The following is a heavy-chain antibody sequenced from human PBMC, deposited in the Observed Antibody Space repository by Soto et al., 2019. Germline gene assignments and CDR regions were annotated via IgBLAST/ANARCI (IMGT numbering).Heavy chain of an antibody. V-gene: IGHV3-33*01. CDR2: IWYDGSNK. D-gene: IGHD1-7*01. Sequence: QVQLVESGGGVVQPGRSLRLSCAASGFTFSSYGMHWVRQAPGKGLEWVAVIWYDGSNKYYADSVKGRFTISRDNSKNTLYLQMNSLRAEDTAVYYCARQGVTGTTSWDWFDPWGQGTLVTVSS. J-gene: IGHJ5*02. CDR1: GFTFSSYG. CDR3: ARQGVTGTTSWDWFDP.